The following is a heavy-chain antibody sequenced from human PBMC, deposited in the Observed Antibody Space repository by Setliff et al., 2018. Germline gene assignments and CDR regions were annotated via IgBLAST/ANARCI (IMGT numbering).Heavy chain of an antibody. CDR1: GDPMSSRRYY. CDR3: ARDDPNHYDVSGYSVGYFDY. J-gene: IGHJ4*02. CDR2: IYTSWST. V-gene: IGHV4-61*09. D-gene: IGHD3-22*01. Sequence: SETLSLTCTVSGDPMSSRRYYWAWIRQPAGKGLEWIGQIYTSWSTNYNPSLKSRVTISLDTSKNQFSLQLTSVTAADTAVYFCARDDPNHYDVSGYSVGYFDYWGLGTPVTVSS.